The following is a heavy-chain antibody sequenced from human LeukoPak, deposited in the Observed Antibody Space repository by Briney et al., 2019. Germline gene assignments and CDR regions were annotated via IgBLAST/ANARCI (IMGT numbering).Heavy chain of an antibody. V-gene: IGHV4-39*07. CDR3: ARGDGYSYGVFH. CDR2: IYYSGST. J-gene: IGHJ4*02. D-gene: IGHD5-18*01. CDR1: CGSISSSSYY. Sequence: SETLSLTCTVSCGSISSSSYYWGWIRQPPGKGLEWIGRIYYSGSTYYNPSLKTRVTISVDTSKNQFSLKLSSVTAADTAVYYCARGDGYSYGVFHWGQGTLVTVSS.